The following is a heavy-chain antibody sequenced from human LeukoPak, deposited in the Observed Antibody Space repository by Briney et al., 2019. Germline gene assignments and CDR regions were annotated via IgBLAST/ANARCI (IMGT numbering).Heavy chain of an antibody. D-gene: IGHD6-19*01. J-gene: IGHJ6*03. CDR1: GGTFSSYS. V-gene: IGHV1-69*05. CDR2: IISIFGTA. CDR3: ARPRSGWYYDCYYYYMDV. Sequence: SVKVSCKASGGTFSSYSISWVRQPPAQGLEWMGRIISIFGTANYGQKFQGRVTITTDESTSTAYMELSSLRSEETAVYYCARPRSGWYYDCYYYYMDVWGKGTTVTVSS.